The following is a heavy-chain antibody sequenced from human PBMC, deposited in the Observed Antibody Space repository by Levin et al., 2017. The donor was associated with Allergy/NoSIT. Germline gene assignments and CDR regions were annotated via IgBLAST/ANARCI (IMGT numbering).Heavy chain of an antibody. CDR1: GFTFSSYG. V-gene: IGHV3-33*01. J-gene: IGHJ4*02. D-gene: IGHD2-15*01. CDR3: ARDFSVVPIVVVVAAHHSVGFDY. CDR2: IWYDGSNK. Sequence: GESLKISCAASGFTFSSYGMHWVRQAPGKGLEWVAVIWYDGSNKYYADSVKGRFTISRDNSKNTLYLQMNSLRAEDTAVYYCARDFSVVPIVVVVAAHHSVGFDYWGQGTLVTVSS.